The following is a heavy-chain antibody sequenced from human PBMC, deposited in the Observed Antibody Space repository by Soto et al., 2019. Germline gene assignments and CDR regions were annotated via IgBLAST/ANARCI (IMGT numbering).Heavy chain of an antibody. D-gene: IGHD2-2*01. CDR1: GYTFTGYY. J-gene: IGHJ6*02. Sequence: QVQLVQSGAEVKKPGASVKVSCKASGYTFTGYYMHWVRQAPGQGLEWMGWINPNSGGTNYAQKFQGGVTMTRDTSISTAYMELSRLRSDDTAVYYCASPYCSSTSCQGYYYYYGMDVWGQGTTVTVSS. V-gene: IGHV1-2*02. CDR2: INPNSGGT. CDR3: ASPYCSSTSCQGYYYYYGMDV.